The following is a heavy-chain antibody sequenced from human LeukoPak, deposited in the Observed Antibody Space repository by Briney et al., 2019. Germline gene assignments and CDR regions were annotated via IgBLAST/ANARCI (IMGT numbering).Heavy chain of an antibody. V-gene: IGHV3-66*01. CDR1: GFTVSSNY. CDR3: ARAGDRSGPNDDSFDI. D-gene: IGHD2-15*01. J-gene: IGHJ3*02. CDR2: IYSGGNT. Sequence: PGGSLRLSCAASGFTVSSNYMSWVRQAPGKGLEWVSVIYSGGNTYYADSVKGRFTISRDNAKNTLYLQMNSLRAEDTAVYYCARAGDRSGPNDDSFDIWGQGTMVTVSS.